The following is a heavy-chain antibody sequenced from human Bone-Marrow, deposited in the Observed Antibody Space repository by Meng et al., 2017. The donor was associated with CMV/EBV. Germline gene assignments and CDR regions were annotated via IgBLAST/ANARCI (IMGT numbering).Heavy chain of an antibody. D-gene: IGHD2-2*02. CDR1: GGSISSYY. CDR3: AGYKTWDWFDP. Sequence: GSLRLSCSVSGGSISSYYWSWIRQPPGKGLEWIGYVYYTGSSKYNPSLKSRVSISIDMSKNHFSLKLNSVTAADTAVYFCAGYKTWDWFDPWGQGTLVTVSS. J-gene: IGHJ5*02. CDR2: VYYTGSS. V-gene: IGHV4-59*01.